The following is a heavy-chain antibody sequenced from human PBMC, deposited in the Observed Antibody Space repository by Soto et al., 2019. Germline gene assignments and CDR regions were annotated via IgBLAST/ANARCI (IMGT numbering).Heavy chain of an antibody. D-gene: IGHD3-3*01. CDR1: GYTFTSYG. V-gene: IGHV1-18*01. Sequence: ASVKVSCKASGYTFTSYGISWVRQAPGQGLEWMGWISAYNGNTNYAQKLQGRVTMTTDTSTSTAYMELRSLRSDDTAVYYRARVSHDFWRGYYTGYVDDWGQGTLVTVSS. CDR2: ISAYNGNT. J-gene: IGHJ4*02. CDR3: ARVSHDFWRGYYTGYVDD.